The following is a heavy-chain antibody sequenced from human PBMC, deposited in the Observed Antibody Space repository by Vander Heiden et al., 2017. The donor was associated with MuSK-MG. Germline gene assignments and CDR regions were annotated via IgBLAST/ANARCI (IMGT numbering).Heavy chain of an antibody. J-gene: IGHJ4*02. V-gene: IGHV4-39*01. CDR2: IYYSGST. CDR1: GGSISSSSYH. CDR3: ARPLYGGKDPPFDY. D-gene: IGHD4-17*01. Sequence: QLQLQESGPGLVKPSETLSLTCTVSGGSISSSSYHCGWIRQPPGKGLEWIGSIYYSGSTYYNPSLKSRVTISVDTSKNQFSLKLSSVTAADTALYYCARPLYGGKDPPFDYWGQGTLVTVSS.